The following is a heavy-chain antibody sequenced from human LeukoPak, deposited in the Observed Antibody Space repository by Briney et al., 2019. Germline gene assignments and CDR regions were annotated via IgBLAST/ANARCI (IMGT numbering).Heavy chain of an antibody. D-gene: IGHD3-3*01. CDR2: IYYSGDT. CDR3: ARGPGITIFGVVLRSVRYGY. V-gene: IGHV4-30-4*07. Sequence: SETLSLTCAVSGGSISSGVYSWSWIRQPPGKGLEWIGYIYYSGDTYYNPSLKSRVTISVDTSKNQFSLKLSSVTAADTAVYYCARGPGITIFGVVLRSVRYGYWGQGTLVTVSS. J-gene: IGHJ4*02. CDR1: GGSISSGVYS.